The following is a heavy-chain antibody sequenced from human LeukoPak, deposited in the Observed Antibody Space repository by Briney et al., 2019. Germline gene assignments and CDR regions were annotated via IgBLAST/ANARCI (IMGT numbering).Heavy chain of an antibody. CDR1: GFAFSSYS. CDR3: AGDAGSGNNWFDP. V-gene: IGHV3-48*01. CDR2: ISSSSSSI. Sequence: GGSLRLSCAASGFAFSSYSMNWVRQALGKGLEWVSYISSSSSSIYYADSVKGRFTISRDNAKNSLYLHMNSLRAEDTAVYFCAGDAGSGNNWFDPWGQGTLVTVSS. D-gene: IGHD6-19*01. J-gene: IGHJ5*02.